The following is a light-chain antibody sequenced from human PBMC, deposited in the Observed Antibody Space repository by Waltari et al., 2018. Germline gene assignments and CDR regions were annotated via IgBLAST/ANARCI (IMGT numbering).Light chain of an antibody. J-gene: IGLJ3*02. CDR2: TTN. V-gene: IGLV8-61*01. Sequence: QTVVTQEPSLSVSPGGTVTLTCGLTSVSVSTSNSPSWYQQTPGQAPRRLIYTTNRRPSGVSDRFFGSILGKTAALTISGAQADDEGDYYCFLYMGDGTCVFGGGTKLTVL. CDR1: SVSVSTSNS. CDR3: FLYMGDGTCV.